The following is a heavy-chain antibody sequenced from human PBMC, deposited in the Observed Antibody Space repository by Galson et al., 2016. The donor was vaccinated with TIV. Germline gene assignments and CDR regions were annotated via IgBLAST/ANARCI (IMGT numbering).Heavy chain of an antibody. CDR3: ARGGYYSGGTWPAVGESLDY. Sequence: ETLSLTCAVYGGSFSDYYWSWIRQPPGKGPEWIGEINHSGSTNYSPSLKTRVTMSVDTSKNQFSLKLTSMTAEDTAIYYCARGGYYSGGTWPAVGESLDYWGQGTLVTVSS. J-gene: IGHJ4*02. CDR2: INHSGST. CDR1: GGSFSDYY. V-gene: IGHV4-34*01. D-gene: IGHD2-15*01.